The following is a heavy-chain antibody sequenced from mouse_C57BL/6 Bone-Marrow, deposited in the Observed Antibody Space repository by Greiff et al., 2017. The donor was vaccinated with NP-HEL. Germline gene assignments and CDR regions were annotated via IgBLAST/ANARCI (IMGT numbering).Heavy chain of an antibody. V-gene: IGHV1-69*01. CDR1: GYTFTSYW. CDR2: IDPSDSYT. D-gene: IGHD3-2*02. CDR3: ARDSSGYVPFDY. J-gene: IGHJ2*01. Sequence: QVQLQQPGAELVMPGPSVKLSCKASGYTFTSYWMHWVKQRPGQGLEWIGEIDPSDSYTNYNQKFKGKSTLTVDKSSSTAYMQLSSLTSEDSAVYYCARDSSGYVPFDYWGQGTTLTVSS.